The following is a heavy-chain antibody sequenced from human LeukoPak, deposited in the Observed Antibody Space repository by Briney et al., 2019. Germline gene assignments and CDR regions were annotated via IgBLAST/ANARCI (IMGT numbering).Heavy chain of an antibody. J-gene: IGHJ4*02. CDR3: ARANSSSWCFDY. CDR1: GFTFSNYN. V-gene: IGHV3-30*03. CDR2: MSYDGSNK. D-gene: IGHD6-13*01. Sequence: GGSLRLSCAASGFTFSNYNMHWVRQAPGKGLEWVAVMSYDGSNKYYVDSVKGRFTISRDNSKNTLYLQMNSLRAEDTAVYYCARANSSSWCFDYWGQGTLVTVSS.